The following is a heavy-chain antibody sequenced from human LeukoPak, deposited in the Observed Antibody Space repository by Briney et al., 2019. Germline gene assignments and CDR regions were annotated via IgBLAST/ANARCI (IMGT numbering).Heavy chain of an antibody. CDR3: AREWLHPRGSDASDI. CDR1: GFTFSSYW. Sequence: PGGSLRLSCAASGFTFSSYWMHWVRQAPGKGLVWVSRINSDGSSTIYADSVKGRFTISRDNAKNTLYLQMNSLRVEDTAVYYCAREWLHPRGSDASDIWGQGTMVTVSS. D-gene: IGHD5-24*01. CDR2: INSDGSST. J-gene: IGHJ3*02. V-gene: IGHV3-74*01.